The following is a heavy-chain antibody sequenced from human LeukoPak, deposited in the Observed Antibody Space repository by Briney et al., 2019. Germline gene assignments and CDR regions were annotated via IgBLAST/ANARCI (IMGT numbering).Heavy chain of an antibody. Sequence: SETLSLTCTVSGGSISSGGYYWSWIRQHPGKGLEWIGYIYYSGSTYYNPSLKSRVTISVDTSKNQLSLKLSSVTAADTAVYYCARYSGSYNFDYWGQGTLVTVSS. J-gene: IGHJ4*02. CDR1: GGSISSGGYY. CDR2: IYYSGST. CDR3: ARYSGSYNFDY. V-gene: IGHV4-31*03. D-gene: IGHD1-26*01.